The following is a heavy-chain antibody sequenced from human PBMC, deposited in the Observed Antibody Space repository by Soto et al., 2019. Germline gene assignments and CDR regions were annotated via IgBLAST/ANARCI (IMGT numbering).Heavy chain of an antibody. V-gene: IGHV4-39*01. CDR1: GGSISSSSYY. J-gene: IGHJ4*02. D-gene: IGHD2-15*01. CDR3: ARLPAYCSGDSCPIDY. CDR2: IYYSGST. Sequence: QLQLQESGPGLMKPSETLSLTCTVSGGSISSSSYYWGWIRQPPGKGLEWIGSIYYSGSTYYNLSLNSRFTISVDTSKIQFFLLLSSVTAAGTAVYFCARLPAYCSGDSCPIDYWGQGTLVTVSS.